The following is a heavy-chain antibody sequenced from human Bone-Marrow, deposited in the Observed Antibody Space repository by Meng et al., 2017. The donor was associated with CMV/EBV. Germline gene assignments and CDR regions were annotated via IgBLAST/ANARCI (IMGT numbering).Heavy chain of an antibody. Sequence: ASVKVSCKASGYTFTSYYMHWVRQAPGQGLEWMGIINPSGGSTSYAQKFQGRVTMTRDTSTSTVYMELSSLRSEDTAVYYCARGRPDIVVVPAQGFDYWGQGTRVTVSS. CDR1: GYTFTSYY. D-gene: IGHD2-2*01. CDR2: INPSGGST. J-gene: IGHJ4*02. CDR3: ARGRPDIVVVPAQGFDY. V-gene: IGHV1-46*01.